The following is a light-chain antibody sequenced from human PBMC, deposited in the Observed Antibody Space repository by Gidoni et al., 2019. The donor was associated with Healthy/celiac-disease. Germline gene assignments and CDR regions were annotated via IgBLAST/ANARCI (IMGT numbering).Light chain of an antibody. Sequence: EIVLPQSPATLSLSPGERATLSCRASQSVSSYLAWYQQKPGQAPRLLIYDASNRATGIPARFSGSGSGTDCTLTISSLEPEDFAVYYCQQRSNWPPEITFGGGTKVEIK. CDR3: QQRSNWPPEIT. V-gene: IGKV3-11*01. CDR2: DAS. J-gene: IGKJ4*01. CDR1: QSVSSY.